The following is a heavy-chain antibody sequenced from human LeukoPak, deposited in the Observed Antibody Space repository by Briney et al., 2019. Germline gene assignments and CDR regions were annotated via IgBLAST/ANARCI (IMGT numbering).Heavy chain of an antibody. CDR3: GGSRGAGPGAHFDV. D-gene: IGHD6-19*01. J-gene: IGHJ4*02. V-gene: IGHV3-11*03. Sequence: RSGGSLRLSCAASGFSFSDEYMSWIRQAPGQGPEWISYISASGSYTNYADSVKGRFTISRDNAKNSLHLQMNSLRAEDTAVYYCGGSRGAGPGAHFDVWGQGILVTVSS. CDR2: ISASGSYT. CDR1: GFSFSDEY.